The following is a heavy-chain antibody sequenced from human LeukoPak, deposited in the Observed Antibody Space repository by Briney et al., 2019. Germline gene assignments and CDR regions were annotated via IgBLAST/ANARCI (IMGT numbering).Heavy chain of an antibody. CDR2: IYYSGST. D-gene: IGHD1-26*01. Sequence: SETLSLTCTVSGGSISSYYWSWIRQPPGKGLEWIGYIYYSGSTNYNPSLKSRVTISVDTSKNQFSLKLSSVTAADTAVYYCASMGAILYYFDYWGKGTLVTVSS. CDR3: ASMGAILYYFDY. CDR1: GGSISSYY. V-gene: IGHV4-59*01. J-gene: IGHJ4*02.